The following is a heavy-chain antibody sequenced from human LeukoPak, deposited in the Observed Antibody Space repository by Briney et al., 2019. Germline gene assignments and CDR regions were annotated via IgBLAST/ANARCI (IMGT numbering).Heavy chain of an antibody. J-gene: IGHJ4*02. V-gene: IGHV1-69*10. CDR3: ARDPPRVATMTG. Sequence: SVKVSCKASGGTFSSYAISWVRQAPGQGLEWMGGIIPILGIANYAQKFQGRVTITADKSTSTAYMELSSLRSEDTAVYYCARDPPRVATMTGWGQGTLVTVSS. CDR2: IIPILGIA. D-gene: IGHD5-24*01. CDR1: GGTFSSYA.